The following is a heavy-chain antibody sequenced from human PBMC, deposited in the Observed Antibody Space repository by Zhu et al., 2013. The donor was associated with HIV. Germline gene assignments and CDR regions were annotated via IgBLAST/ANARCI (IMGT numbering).Heavy chain of an antibody. CDR3: ASAGRPEILNY. D-gene: IGHD6-6*01. CDR1: GYTFTNDG. V-gene: IGHV1-8*03. CDR2: VDPSNGNA. J-gene: IGHJ4*02. Sequence: QVQLVQSGPEVKKPGASVKVSCKASGYTFTNDGINWVRQATGHGLEWMGWVDPSNGNAGYAQKFQGRVTITRNISTSTVYMELSSLRSDDTAVYYCASAGRPEILNYWGQGTLVTVSS.